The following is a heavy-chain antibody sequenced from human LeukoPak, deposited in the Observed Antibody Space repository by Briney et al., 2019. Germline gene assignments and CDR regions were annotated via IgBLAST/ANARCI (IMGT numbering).Heavy chain of an antibody. V-gene: IGHV4-4*02. J-gene: IGHJ4*02. CDR2: IYHSGST. CDR3: ARGYFIVY. CDR1: GGSISSSNW. D-gene: IGHD2/OR15-2a*01. Sequence: SGTLSLTCAVSGGSISSSNWWSWVRQPPGKGLEWIGEIYHSGSTYYNPSLRSRVTISVDTSKNQFSLKLSSVTAADTAVYYCARGYFIVYWGQGTLVTVSS.